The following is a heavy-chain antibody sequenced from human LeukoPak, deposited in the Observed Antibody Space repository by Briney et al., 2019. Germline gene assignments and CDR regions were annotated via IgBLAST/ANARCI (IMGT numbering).Heavy chain of an antibody. D-gene: IGHD5-18*01. J-gene: IGHJ4*02. CDR2: INPNSGGT. Sequence: GASVKVSCKASGYTFTGHYMHWVRQAPGQGLEWMGWINPNSGGTNYAQKFQGRVTMTRDTSISTAYMELSRLRSDDTAVYYCARELFASYGFTGSKPFDYWGQGTLVTVSS. CDR3: ARELFASYGFTGSKPFDY. CDR1: GYTFTGHY. V-gene: IGHV1-2*02.